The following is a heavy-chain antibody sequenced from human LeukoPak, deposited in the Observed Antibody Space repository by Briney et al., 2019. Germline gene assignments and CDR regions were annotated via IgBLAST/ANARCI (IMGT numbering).Heavy chain of an antibody. V-gene: IGHV1-18*01. Sequence: GASVKVSCKASGYTFSNYGVSWVRQAPGQGLEWMGRISAYNGNTDYAQKLQGRVTMTTDTSTSTAYMELTSLRSDDTAVYYCARVLAYCSSTSCHDYWGQGTLVTVSS. J-gene: IGHJ4*02. CDR2: ISAYNGNT. D-gene: IGHD2-2*01. CDR1: GYTFSNYG. CDR3: ARVLAYCSSTSCHDY.